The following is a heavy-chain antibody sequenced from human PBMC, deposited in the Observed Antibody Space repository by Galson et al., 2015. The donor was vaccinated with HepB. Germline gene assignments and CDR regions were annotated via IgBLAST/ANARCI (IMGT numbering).Heavy chain of an antibody. CDR2: ISSSSSYI. D-gene: IGHD3-9*01. V-gene: IGHV3-21*01. J-gene: IGHJ4*02. Sequence: SLRLSCAASGFTFSSYSMNWVRQAPGKGLEWVSSISSSSSYIYYADSVKGRFTISRDNAKNSLYLQMNSLRAEDTAVYYCARDSSEGVLTGYSEIDYWGQGTLVTVSS. CDR3: ARDSSEGVLTGYSEIDY. CDR1: GFTFSSYS.